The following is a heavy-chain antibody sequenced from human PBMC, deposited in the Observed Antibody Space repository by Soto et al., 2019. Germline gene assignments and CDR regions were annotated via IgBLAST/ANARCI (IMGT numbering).Heavy chain of an antibody. V-gene: IGHV4-61*01. CDR2: LYYTGTT. Sequence: QVQLQESGPGLVKPSETLSLTCTVSGDSVSSGSYYWTWIRQPPGKGLEWIGYLYYTGTTNYNPSLQGRVTMSLDTSSNQFSLRLSSVTAADTAVYFCARTFCSTTSCQAHGMDVWGQGTSVTVSS. J-gene: IGHJ6*02. D-gene: IGHD2-2*01. CDR1: GDSVSSGSYY. CDR3: ARTFCSTTSCQAHGMDV.